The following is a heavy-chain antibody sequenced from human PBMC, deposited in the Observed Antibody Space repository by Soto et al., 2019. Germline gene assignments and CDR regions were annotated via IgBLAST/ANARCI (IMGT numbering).Heavy chain of an antibody. CDR2: ISSNGGST. CDR1: GFTFSSYA. V-gene: IGHV3-64*01. Sequence: PGGSLRLSCAASGFTFSSYAMHWVRQAPGKGLEYVSAISSNGGSTYYANSVKGRFTISRDNSKNTLYLQMGSLRAEDMAVYYCARVYGDYWGQGTLVTVSS. CDR3: ARVYGDY. J-gene: IGHJ4*02. D-gene: IGHD3-10*01.